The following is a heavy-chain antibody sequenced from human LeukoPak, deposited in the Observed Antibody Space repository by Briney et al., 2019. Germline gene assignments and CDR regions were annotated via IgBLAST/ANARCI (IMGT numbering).Heavy chain of an antibody. CDR3: AREELELGYFQH. CDR2: IKQDGSEK. CDR1: GFTLSDYY. Sequence: GGSLRLSCAASGFTLSDYYMSWIRQAPGKGLEWVANIKQDGSEKYYVDSVKGRFTISRDNAKNSLYLQMNSLRAEDTAVYYCAREELELGYFQHWGQGTLVTVSS. V-gene: IGHV3-7*01. D-gene: IGHD1-7*01. J-gene: IGHJ1*01.